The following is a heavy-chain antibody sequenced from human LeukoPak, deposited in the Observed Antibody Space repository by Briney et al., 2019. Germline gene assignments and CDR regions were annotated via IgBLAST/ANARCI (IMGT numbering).Heavy chain of an antibody. V-gene: IGHV4-59*02. Sequence: SETLSLTCTVSGGSVSGYYWSWIRQPPGKGLQWIGYIHYSGSTNYNPSLKSRLTISVDTSKNQFSLKLTSVTAADTAVYYCARTTEGGYTYDYFYYYYMGVWGKGTTVTISS. CDR3: ARTTEGGYTYDYFYYYYMGV. J-gene: IGHJ6*03. CDR1: GGSVSGYY. CDR2: IHYSGST. D-gene: IGHD5-18*01.